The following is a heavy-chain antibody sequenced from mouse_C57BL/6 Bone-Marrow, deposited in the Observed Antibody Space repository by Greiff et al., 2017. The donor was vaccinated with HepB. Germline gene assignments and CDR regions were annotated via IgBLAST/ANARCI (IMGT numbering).Heavy chain of an antibody. J-gene: IGHJ1*03. CDR2: IDPETGGT. CDR3: TRKESDGYPYWYFDV. Sequence: VHLVESGAELVRPGASVTLSCKASGYTFTDYEMHWVKQTPVHGLEWIGAIDPETGGTAYNQKFKGKAILTADKSSSTAYMELRSLTSEDSAVYYCTRKESDGYPYWYFDVWGTGTTVTVSS. V-gene: IGHV1-15*01. CDR1: GYTFTDYE. D-gene: IGHD2-3*01.